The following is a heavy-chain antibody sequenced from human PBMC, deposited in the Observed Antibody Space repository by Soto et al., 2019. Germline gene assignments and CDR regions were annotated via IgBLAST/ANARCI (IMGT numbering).Heavy chain of an antibody. CDR2: IWYDGSNK. J-gene: IGHJ4*02. V-gene: IGHV3-33*08. CDR3: ARDYDFWSGSHFDY. Sequence: PGGSLRLSCAASGFTFSSYAMHWVRQAPGKGLEWVAVIWYDGSNKYYADSVKGRFTISRDNSKNTLYLQMNSLRAEDTAVYYCARDYDFWSGSHFDYWGQGTLVTVSS. CDR1: GFTFSSYA. D-gene: IGHD3-3*01.